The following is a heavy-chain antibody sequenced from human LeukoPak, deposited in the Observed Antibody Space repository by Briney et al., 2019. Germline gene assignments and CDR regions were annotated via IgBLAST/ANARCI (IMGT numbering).Heavy chain of an antibody. Sequence: NPSETLSLTCTVYGGSFSGYYWSWIRQPPGKGLEWIGEITHSGSTNYNPSLKSRVTISVDTSKNQFSLKLSSVTAADTAVYYCARAPPSSRAARGPGTGFDYWGQGTLVTVSS. D-gene: IGHD6-6*01. V-gene: IGHV4-34*01. J-gene: IGHJ4*02. CDR2: ITHSGST. CDR1: GGSFSGYY. CDR3: ARAPPSSRAARGPGTGFDY.